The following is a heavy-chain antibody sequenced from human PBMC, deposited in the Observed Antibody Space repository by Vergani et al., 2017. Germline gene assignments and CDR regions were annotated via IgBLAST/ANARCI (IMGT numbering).Heavy chain of an antibody. CDR3: ARDEGTGTKGWFDP. V-gene: IGHV1-24*01. J-gene: IGHJ5*02. D-gene: IGHD1-7*01. CDR1: GYTLTELS. Sequence: QVQLVQSGAEVKKPGASVKVSCKVSGYTLTELSMHWVRQAPGKGLEWMGGFDPEDGETIYAQKFQGRVTMTRDTSISTAYMELSRLRSDDTAVYYCARDEGTGTKGWFDPWGQGTLVTVSS. CDR2: FDPEDGET.